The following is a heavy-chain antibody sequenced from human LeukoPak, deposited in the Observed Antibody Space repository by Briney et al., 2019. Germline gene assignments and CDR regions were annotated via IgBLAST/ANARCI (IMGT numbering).Heavy chain of an antibody. CDR1: GYTFTGYH. CDR3: ARPLEYTYGQGNWFDP. J-gene: IGHJ5*02. V-gene: IGHV1-2*02. CDR2: INPNSGGT. Sequence: ASVKVSCKASGYTFTGYHMHWVRQAPGQGLEWMGWINPNSGGTNYAQKFQGRVTMTRDTSISTAYMELSRLRSDDTAVYYYARPLEYTYGQGNWFDPWGQGTLVTVSS. D-gene: IGHD5-18*01.